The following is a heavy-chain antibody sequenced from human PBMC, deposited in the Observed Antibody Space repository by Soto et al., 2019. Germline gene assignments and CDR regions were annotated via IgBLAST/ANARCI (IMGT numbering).Heavy chain of an antibody. CDR2: IYYDGST. Sequence: LTCTVSGGSISTYYWSWIRQPPGKGLERIGYIYYDGSTNYNPSLKSRVSISIATSKNHFSLKLSSVSAADTAVYYCARQDDILTGVDYWGQGTLVTVSS. CDR1: GGSISTYY. V-gene: IGHV4-59*08. J-gene: IGHJ4*02. D-gene: IGHD3-9*01. CDR3: ARQDDILTGVDY.